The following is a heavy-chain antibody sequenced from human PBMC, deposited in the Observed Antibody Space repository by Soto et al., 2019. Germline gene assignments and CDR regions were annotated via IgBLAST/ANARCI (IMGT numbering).Heavy chain of an antibody. Sequence: PSETLSLTCTVSGGSISSGDYYWSWIRQPPGKGMEWIGHIYYSGSTYYNPSLKSRVTISVDTSMNQFSLKLSSVTAADTAVYYCVRKGVVEYTWFDPWGQGTLVTVSS. CDR2: IYYSGST. D-gene: IGHD3-3*01. J-gene: IGHJ5*02. CDR1: GGSISSGDYY. CDR3: VRKGVVEYTWFDP. V-gene: IGHV4-30-4*01.